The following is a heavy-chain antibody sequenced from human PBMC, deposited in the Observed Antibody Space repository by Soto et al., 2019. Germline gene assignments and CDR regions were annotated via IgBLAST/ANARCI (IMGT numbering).Heavy chain of an antibody. CDR2: ISAYNGNT. V-gene: IGHV1-18*01. Sequence: ASVKVSCEACGYTFTSYAMHWVRQAPGQGLEWMGWISAYNGNTNYAQKLQGRVTMTTDTSTSTAYMELRSLRSDDTAVYYCARDSPPADYWGQGTLVTVSS. CDR1: GYTFTSYA. CDR3: ARDSPPADY. J-gene: IGHJ4*02.